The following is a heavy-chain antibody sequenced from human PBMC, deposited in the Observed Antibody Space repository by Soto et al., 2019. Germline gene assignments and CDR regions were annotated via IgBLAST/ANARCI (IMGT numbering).Heavy chain of an antibody. CDR3: ARGTRALITSFFAY. Sequence: TLSLTCSVSGDAISNYYWSWLRQTPGKGLEWIGCVHDSGSTDYNPSFKGRVSMSLQTSKSQFSLNLRSVTAADTATYFCARGTRALITSFFAYWGQGLPVTVSS. J-gene: IGHJ4*02. V-gene: IGHV4-59*01. D-gene: IGHD1-20*01. CDR1: GDAISNYY. CDR2: VHDSGST.